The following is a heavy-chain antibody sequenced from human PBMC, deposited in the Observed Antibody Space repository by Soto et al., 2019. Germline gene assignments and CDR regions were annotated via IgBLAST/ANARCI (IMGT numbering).Heavy chain of an antibody. Sequence: QFQLVQAGAEVKKPGPSVKASCKSSGGNFTTYAISWVRQAPGQGLEWMGGIIPLLVTGNYAQKLHDRDTINGDESTSTAYMELTGQRSEDTARYYGARVEGIPGNRGALHYWGQGTLVTVSS. D-gene: IGHD6-13*01. CDR3: ARVEGIPGNRGALHY. V-gene: IGHV1-69*12. J-gene: IGHJ4*02. CDR1: GGNFTTYA. CDR2: IIPLLVTG.